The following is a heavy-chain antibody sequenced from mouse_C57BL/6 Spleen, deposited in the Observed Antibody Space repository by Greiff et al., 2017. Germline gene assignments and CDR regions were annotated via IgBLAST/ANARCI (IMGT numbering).Heavy chain of an antibody. CDR2: IDPNSGGT. J-gene: IGHJ4*01. V-gene: IGHV1-72*01. D-gene: IGHD2-4*01. Sequence: QVQLQQPGAELVKPGASVKLSCKASGYTFTSYWMHWVKQRPGRGLEWIGRIDPNSGGTKYNEKFKSKATLPVDKPSSTAYMQLSSLTSEDSAVYYCASPYDYDGGDYYAMDYWGQGTSVTVSS. CDR3: ASPYDYDGGDYYAMDY. CDR1: GYTFTSYW.